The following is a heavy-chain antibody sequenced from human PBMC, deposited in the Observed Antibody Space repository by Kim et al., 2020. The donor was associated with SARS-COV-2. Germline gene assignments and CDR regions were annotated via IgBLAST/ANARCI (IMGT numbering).Heavy chain of an antibody. J-gene: IGHJ4*02. V-gene: IGHV3-7*01. D-gene: IGHD3-16*01. CDR3: ARARVMGQIDY. Sequence: GGSLRLSCAASGFTFSSYWMRWVRQAPGKGLEWVANIKHDGSEKYYVDSVKGRFTISRDNAKNSLYLQMNSLRAEDTAVYYCARARVMGQIDYWGQGILVTVSS. CDR1: GFTFSSYW. CDR2: IKHDGSEK.